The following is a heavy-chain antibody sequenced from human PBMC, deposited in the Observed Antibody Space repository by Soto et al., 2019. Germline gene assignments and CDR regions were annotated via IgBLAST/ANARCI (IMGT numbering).Heavy chain of an antibody. CDR2: IITMFNTA. Sequence: QVQLVQSGAEIKKPASSVKVSCKASGGSDVFNNYPVSWVRQAPGQGLEWMGAIITMFNTADYAQRFLGRVTTTADEFTRTVYMELTSLTSDDTAVYYCARHSPTAVSGAGWFDTWGQGTLVTVSS. D-gene: IGHD6-19*01. J-gene: IGHJ5*02. CDR1: GGSDVFNNYP. CDR3: ARHSPTAVSGAGWFDT. V-gene: IGHV1-69*01.